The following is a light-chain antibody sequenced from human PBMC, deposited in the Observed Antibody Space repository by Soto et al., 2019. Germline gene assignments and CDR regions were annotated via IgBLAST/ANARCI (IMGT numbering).Light chain of an antibody. J-gene: IGLJ1*01. CDR3: SSYSSTTTEYV. CDR2: EVN. V-gene: IGLV2-14*01. CDR1: SSDIGGYNY. Sequence: QSARTQPASVSGSPGQSITISCTGTSSDIGGYNYVYWYQQHPGNAPKLMIYEVNNRPSGVSSRFSGSRSGNTASLTVSGLQAEDEADYYCSSYSSTTTEYVFGTGTKSPS.